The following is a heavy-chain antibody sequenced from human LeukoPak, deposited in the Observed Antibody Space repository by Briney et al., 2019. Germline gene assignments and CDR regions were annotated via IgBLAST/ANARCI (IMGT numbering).Heavy chain of an antibody. CDR2: IWYDGSNK. CDR3: ARDRAGYSSAFDY. Sequence: GGSLRLSCAASGFTFSSYGMHWVRQAPGKGLEWVAVIWYDGSNKYYADSVKGRFTISRDNSKSTLYLQMNSLRAEDTAVYYCARDRAGYSSAFDYWGQGTLVTVSS. J-gene: IGHJ4*02. V-gene: IGHV3-33*01. CDR1: GFTFSSYG. D-gene: IGHD5-18*01.